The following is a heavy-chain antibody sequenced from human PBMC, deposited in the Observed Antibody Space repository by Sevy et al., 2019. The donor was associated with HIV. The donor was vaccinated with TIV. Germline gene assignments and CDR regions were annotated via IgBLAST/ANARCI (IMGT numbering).Heavy chain of an antibody. Sequence: SETLSLTCDVYGGSFSGYYWSWIRQPPGKGLEWIGEIKHSGSTNYNPSLKSRVTISEDTSKNQFSLKLSSVTAADTAVYYCTRHCSSTTCSHAFDIWGQGTMVTVSS. D-gene: IGHD2-2*01. V-gene: IGHV4-34*01. CDR2: IKHSGST. J-gene: IGHJ3*02. CDR1: GGSFSGYY. CDR3: TRHCSSTTCSHAFDI.